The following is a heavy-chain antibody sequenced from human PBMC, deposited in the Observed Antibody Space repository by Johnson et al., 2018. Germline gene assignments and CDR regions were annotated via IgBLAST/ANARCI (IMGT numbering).Heavy chain of an antibody. D-gene: IGHD5-18*01. CDR1: GFSFGSCG. CDR2: ISYDGNNE. CDR3: AKGQRGYSYGFYYYYYMDV. J-gene: IGHJ6*03. Sequence: QVQLVQSGGGVVQXGRSLRLSCAASGFSFGSCGMHWVRQAPGKGLEWVAVISYDGNNEYYADSVKGRFTISRDNSKNTLYLQMNSLRAEDTAVYYCAKGQRGYSYGFYYYYYMDVWGKGTTVTVSS. V-gene: IGHV3-30*18.